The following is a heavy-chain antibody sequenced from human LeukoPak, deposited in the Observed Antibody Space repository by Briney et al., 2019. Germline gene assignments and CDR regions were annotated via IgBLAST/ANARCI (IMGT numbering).Heavy chain of an antibody. D-gene: IGHD3-3*01. CDR2: IIPIFGTA. Sequence: SVKVSCKASGGTFSSYAISWVRQAPGQGLEWMGGIIPIFGTANCAQKFQGRVTITADESTSTAYMELSSLRSEDTAVYYCARDPYDFWSGSYYYMDVWGKGTTVTVSS. V-gene: IGHV1-69*01. CDR1: GGTFSSYA. CDR3: ARDPYDFWSGSYYYMDV. J-gene: IGHJ6*03.